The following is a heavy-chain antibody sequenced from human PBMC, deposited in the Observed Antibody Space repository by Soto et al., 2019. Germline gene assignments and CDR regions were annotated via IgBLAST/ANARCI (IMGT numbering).Heavy chain of an antibody. J-gene: IGHJ6*02. Sequence: PSETLSLTCAVYGGSFSGYYWSWIRQPPGKGLEWIGEINHSGSTNYNPPLKSRVTISVDTSKNQFSLKLSSVTAADTAVYYCARGGRSVDTAIYYYGMDVWGQGTTVTVSS. D-gene: IGHD5-18*01. CDR2: INHSGST. CDR1: GGSFSGYY. CDR3: ARGGRSVDTAIYYYGMDV. V-gene: IGHV4-34*01.